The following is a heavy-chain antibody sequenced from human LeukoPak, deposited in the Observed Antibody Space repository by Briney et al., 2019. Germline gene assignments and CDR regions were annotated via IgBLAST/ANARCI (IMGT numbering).Heavy chain of an antibody. CDR3: ARDMGIAAAGEREDDDY. Sequence: GGPLRLSCAASVFTLNRYDMICVRHAPGEGREGVAYIWYDGSNIYYADSVKGRFTISRDNSKNTLYLQMNSLRAEDTAVYYCARDMGIAAAGEREDDDYWGQGTLVTVSS. CDR2: IWYDGSNI. V-gene: IGHV3-33*08. CDR1: VFTLNRYD. D-gene: IGHD6-13*01. J-gene: IGHJ4*02.